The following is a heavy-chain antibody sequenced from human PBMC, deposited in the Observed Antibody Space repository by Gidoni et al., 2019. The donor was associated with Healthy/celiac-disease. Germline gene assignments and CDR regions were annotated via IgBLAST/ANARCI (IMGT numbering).Heavy chain of an antibody. Sequence: EVQLVQSGAEVKKPGESLKISCKGSGYSFTSYWIGWVRPMPGKGLDWMGIIYPGDSDTTYSPSFQGQVTISADKSISTAYLQWSSLKASDTAMYYCARHYSSSSGYYYYMDVWGKGTTVTVSS. CDR2: IYPGDSDT. D-gene: IGHD6-6*01. V-gene: IGHV5-51*01. CDR3: ARHYSSSSGYYYYMDV. CDR1: GYSFTSYW. J-gene: IGHJ6*03.